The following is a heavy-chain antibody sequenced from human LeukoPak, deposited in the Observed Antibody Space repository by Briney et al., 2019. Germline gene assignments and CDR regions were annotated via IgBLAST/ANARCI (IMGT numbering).Heavy chain of an antibody. V-gene: IGHV3-23*01. J-gene: IGHJ4*02. CDR1: GFTFSSYA. D-gene: IGHD3-3*01. CDR3: AKGDYDFWSGYYSAGGPDY. CDR2: ISGSGGST. Sequence: GGSLRLSCAASGFTFSSYAMSWVRQAPGKGLEWVSAISGSGGSTYYADSVKGRFTISRDNSKNTLYVEMNSLRVEDTAAYYCAKGDYDFWSGYYSAGGPDYWGQGTLVTVSS.